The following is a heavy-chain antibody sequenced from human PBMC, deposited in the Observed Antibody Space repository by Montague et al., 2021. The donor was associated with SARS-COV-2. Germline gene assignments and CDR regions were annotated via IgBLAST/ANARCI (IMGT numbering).Heavy chain of an antibody. V-gene: IGHV2-70*01. D-gene: IGHD3-10*01. Sequence: PALVKPTQTLTLTCTFSGFSLSTSGMCGSWIRQPPGKALEWLALIDWDDDKYYSTSLKTRLTISKDTSKNQVVLTMTNMDPVDTATYYCARSLLWFGELNAFDIWGQGTMVTVSS. J-gene: IGHJ3*02. CDR3: ARSLLWFGELNAFDI. CDR1: GFSLSTSGMC. CDR2: IDWDDDK.